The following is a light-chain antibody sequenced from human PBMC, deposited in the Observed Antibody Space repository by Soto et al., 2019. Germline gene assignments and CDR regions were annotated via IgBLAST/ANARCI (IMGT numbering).Light chain of an antibody. CDR2: WAS. CDR3: QQFYSTPQT. V-gene: IGKV4-1*01. J-gene: IGKJ4*01. CDR1: QSVLYSSNNKNY. Sequence: DIVMTQSPDSLAVSLGERATINCKSSQSVLYSSNNKNYLAWYQQKPGQPPKLLIYWASTRESGVPDRFSGSESGTDFTLTISSLQAEDVAVYCCQQFYSTPQTFGGGTRVEIK.